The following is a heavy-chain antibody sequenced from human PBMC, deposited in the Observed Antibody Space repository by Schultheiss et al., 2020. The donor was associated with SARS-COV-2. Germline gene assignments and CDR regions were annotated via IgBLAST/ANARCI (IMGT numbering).Heavy chain of an antibody. CDR2: IYTSGST. CDR1: GFTFSGYE. Sequence: GSLRLSCAASGFTFSGYEMNWVRQPPGKGLEWIGRIYTSGSTNYNPSLKSRVTLSVGTSKDHFSLKLSSVTAADTAVYYCSTEPDSNTWGDFDSWGQGILVTVSS. J-gene: IGHJ4*02. CDR3: STEPDSNTWGDFDS. V-gene: IGHV4-4*07. D-gene: IGHD6-13*01.